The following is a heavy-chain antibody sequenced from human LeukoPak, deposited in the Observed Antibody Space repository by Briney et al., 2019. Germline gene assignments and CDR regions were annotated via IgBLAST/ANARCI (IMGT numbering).Heavy chain of an antibody. D-gene: IGHD6-6*01. CDR1: GFTFSSYW. V-gene: IGHV3-7*01. Sequence: GGSLRLSCAASGFTFSSYWMSWVRQAPGKGLEWVANIKQDGSEKYYVDSVKGRFTISRDNAKNSLYLQMNSLRAGDTAVYYCASVEYSSSYGMDVWGQGTTVTVSS. J-gene: IGHJ6*02. CDR2: IKQDGSEK. CDR3: ASVEYSSSYGMDV.